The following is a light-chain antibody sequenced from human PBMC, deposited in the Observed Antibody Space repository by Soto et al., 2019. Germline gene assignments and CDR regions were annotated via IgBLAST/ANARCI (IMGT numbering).Light chain of an antibody. Sequence: EILFTQSPATLSLSPGERATLSCRASQSVSSYLAWYQQKPGQAPRLLIYDASNRATGIPARFSGSGSGTDFTLTISSLEPEDFAVYYCQQRSNWPQVITFGQGTRLEIK. V-gene: IGKV3-11*01. CDR1: QSVSSY. CDR2: DAS. CDR3: QQRSNWPQVIT. J-gene: IGKJ5*01.